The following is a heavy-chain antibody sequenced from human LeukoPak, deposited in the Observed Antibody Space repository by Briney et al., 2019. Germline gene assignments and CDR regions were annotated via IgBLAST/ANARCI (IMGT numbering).Heavy chain of an antibody. CDR2: ISSCSGYI. CDR1: GFTFYDYS. Sequence: PGGSLRLSCAASGFTFYDYSMNWVRQAPGKGLEWVWFISSCSGYIFYASSMKGRSILSRDNANKSLSQQTNRLKVKAKAIYYGPRDLRIAMIADAFGIWSPGTRVTVSS. CDR3: PRDLRIAMIADAFGI. V-gene: IGHV3-21*01. J-gene: IGHJ3*02. D-gene: IGHD3-22*01.